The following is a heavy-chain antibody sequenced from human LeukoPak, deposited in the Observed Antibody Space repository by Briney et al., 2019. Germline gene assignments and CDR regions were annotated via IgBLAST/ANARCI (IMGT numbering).Heavy chain of an antibody. CDR2: ISSNGGST. V-gene: IGHV3-64*01. CDR1: GFTFSSYG. D-gene: IGHD5-18*01. Sequence: GGSLRLSCAASGFTFSSYGMHWVRQAPGKGLEYVSAISSNGGSTYYANSVKGRFTISRDNSQNTLYLQMGSLRAEDTAVYYCARDQYSYGFVNWFDPWGQGTLVTVSS. J-gene: IGHJ5*02. CDR3: ARDQYSYGFVNWFDP.